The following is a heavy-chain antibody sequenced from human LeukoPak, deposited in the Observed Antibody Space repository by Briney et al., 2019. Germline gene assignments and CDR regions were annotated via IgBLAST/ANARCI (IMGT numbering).Heavy chain of an antibody. D-gene: IGHD5-18*01. J-gene: IGHJ4*02. CDR2: IYYSGST. Sequence: PSETLSLTCTVSGGSISSGGYYWSWIRQHPGTGLEWIGYIYYSGSTYYNPSLKSRVTISVDTSKNQFSLKLSSVTAADTAVYYCAGRVTGYSSGYVYWGQGTLVTVSS. CDR3: AGRVTGYSSGYVY. CDR1: GGSISSGGYY. V-gene: IGHV4-31*03.